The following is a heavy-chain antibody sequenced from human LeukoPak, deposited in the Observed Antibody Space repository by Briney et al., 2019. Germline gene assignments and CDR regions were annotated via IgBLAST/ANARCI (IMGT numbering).Heavy chain of an antibody. V-gene: IGHV3-23*01. J-gene: IGHJ6*02. CDR2: ISGSGGNT. CDR1: GFTFTRYA. D-gene: IGHD3-10*01. Sequence: GGSLRLSYAASGFTFTRYAMSWVRQAPGKGLDWVSAISGSGGNTYYADCVKGWFTISRDNSKNTLYLQMNRLRAEDTTVYHCAKRSDYGSGSYWYYYGMDVWGQGTTVTVSS. CDR3: AKRSDYGSGSYWYYYGMDV.